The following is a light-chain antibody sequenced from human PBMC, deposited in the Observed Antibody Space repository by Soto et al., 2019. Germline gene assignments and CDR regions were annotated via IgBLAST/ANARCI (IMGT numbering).Light chain of an antibody. V-gene: IGKV3-20*01. CDR2: GAS. CDR3: HQYGGSPQT. CDR1: QSVSNY. J-gene: IGKJ1*01. Sequence: EIVLTQSPGTLSLSPGERATLSCRASQSVSNYLAWYQRKPGQAPRLLIYGASSRATGIPDRFSSSGSGTDFTLTISRLEPEDFAVYYCHQYGGSPQTFGQGTKVGIK.